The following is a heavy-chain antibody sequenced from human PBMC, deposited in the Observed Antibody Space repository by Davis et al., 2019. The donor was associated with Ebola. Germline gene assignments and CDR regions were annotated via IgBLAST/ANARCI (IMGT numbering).Heavy chain of an antibody. CDR2: IKQDGSEK. V-gene: IGHV3-7*01. D-gene: IGHD6-6*01. Sequence: GESLKISCAASGFTFSSYWMSWVRQAPGKGLEWVANIKQDGSEKYYVDSVKGRFTISRDNAKNSLYLQMNSLRAEDTAVYYCARDRSIAARCWFDPWGQGTLVTVSS. CDR1: GFTFSSYW. J-gene: IGHJ5*02. CDR3: ARDRSIAARCWFDP.